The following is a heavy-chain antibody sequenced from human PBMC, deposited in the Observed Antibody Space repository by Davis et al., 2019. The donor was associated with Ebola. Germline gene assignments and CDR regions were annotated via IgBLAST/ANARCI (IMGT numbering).Heavy chain of an antibody. Sequence: GGSLRLSCAASGFTVGSSYMNWVRQVPGKGLEWVSVIYRSGSAYYADSVNGRFTISRDSSKNTLYLQLNSLRPADTAMYYCAKGGGTAHFDSWGQGTLVTVSS. V-gene: IGHV3-66*03. CDR2: IYRSGSA. CDR1: GFTVGSSY. J-gene: IGHJ4*02. D-gene: IGHD3-16*01. CDR3: AKGGGTAHFDS.